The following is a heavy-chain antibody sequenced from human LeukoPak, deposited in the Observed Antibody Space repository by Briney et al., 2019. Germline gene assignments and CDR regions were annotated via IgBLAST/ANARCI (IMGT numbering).Heavy chain of an antibody. Sequence: GGSLRLSCAASGFTFSSYGMYWVRQAPGKGLEWVAFIRYDGSNKYYADSVKGRFTISRDNSKNTLYLQMNSLRAEDTAVYYCAREPGGSSASHFDYWGQGTLVTVSS. J-gene: IGHJ4*02. CDR1: GFTFSSYG. V-gene: IGHV3-30*02. CDR3: AREPGGSSASHFDY. D-gene: IGHD6-6*01. CDR2: IRYDGSNK.